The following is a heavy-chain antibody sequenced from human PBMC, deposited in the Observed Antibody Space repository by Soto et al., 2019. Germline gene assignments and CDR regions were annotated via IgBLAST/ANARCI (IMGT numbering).Heavy chain of an antibody. CDR2: IIPILGIA. J-gene: IGHJ4*02. CDR3: AMEYCSSTSCYRDY. CDR1: GGTFSSYT. D-gene: IGHD2-2*02. Sequence: QVQLVQSGAEVKKPGSSVKVSCKATGGTFSSYTISWVRQAPGQGLEWMGRIIPILGIANYAQKFRGRATITADKSTSTAYMELSSLRSEDTAVYYCAMEYCSSTSCYRDYWGQGTLVTVSS. V-gene: IGHV1-69*02.